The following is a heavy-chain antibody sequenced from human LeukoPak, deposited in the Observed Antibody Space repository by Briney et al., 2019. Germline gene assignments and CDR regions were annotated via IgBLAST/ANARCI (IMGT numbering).Heavy chain of an antibody. D-gene: IGHD3-3*01. CDR3: AKSRRITIFGVVITDYYYYGMDV. CDR1: GFTFSSYA. CDR2: ISGSGGST. J-gene: IGHJ6*02. Sequence: QHGGSLRLSCAASGFTFSSYAMSWVRQAPGKGLEWVSAISGSGGSTYYADSVKGRFTISRDNSKNTLYLQMNSLRAEDTAVYYCAKSRRITIFGVVITDYYYYGMDVWGQGTTVTVSS. V-gene: IGHV3-23*01.